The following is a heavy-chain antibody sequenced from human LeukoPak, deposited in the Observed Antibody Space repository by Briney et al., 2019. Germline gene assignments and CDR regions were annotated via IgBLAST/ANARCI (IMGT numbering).Heavy chain of an antibody. CDR3: AIAPHFYGSGNNAFDI. D-gene: IGHD3-10*01. Sequence: SETLSLTCTVSGGSISSYYWSWIRQPPGKGLEWIGYIYYSGSTNYNPSLKSRVTISVDTSKNQFSLKLSSVTAADTAVCYCAIAPHFYGSGNNAFDIWGQGTMVTVSS. V-gene: IGHV4-59*08. CDR1: GGSISSYY. J-gene: IGHJ3*02. CDR2: IYYSGST.